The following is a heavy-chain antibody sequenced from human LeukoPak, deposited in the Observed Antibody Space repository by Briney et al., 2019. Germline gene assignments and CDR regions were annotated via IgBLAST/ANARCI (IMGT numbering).Heavy chain of an antibody. CDR1: GFTFSSYS. Sequence: GGSLRLSCAASGFTFSSYSMNWVRQAPGKGLEWVSYISSSSSTIYYADSVKGRFTISRDNAKNTLYLQMNSLRVEDTAVYYCAREWSGFGELPDYWGQGTLVTVSS. J-gene: IGHJ4*02. CDR3: AREWSGFGELPDY. V-gene: IGHV3-48*04. D-gene: IGHD3-10*01. CDR2: ISSSSSTI.